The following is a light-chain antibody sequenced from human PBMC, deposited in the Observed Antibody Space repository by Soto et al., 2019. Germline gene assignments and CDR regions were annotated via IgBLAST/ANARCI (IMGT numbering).Light chain of an antibody. CDR2: EVN. CDR1: SSDVGSYNR. CDR3: SSYTSSTTLV. J-gene: IGLJ2*01. V-gene: IGLV2-18*02. Sequence: LTQPPSVSGSPGQSVTISCTGTSSDVGSYNRVSWYQQPPGTAPKLMIYEVNNRPSGVPDRFSGSKSGNTASLTISGLQAEDEADYYCSSYTSSTTLVFGGGTKLTVL.